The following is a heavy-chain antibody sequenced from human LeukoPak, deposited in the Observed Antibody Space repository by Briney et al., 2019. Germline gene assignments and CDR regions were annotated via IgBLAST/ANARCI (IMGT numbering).Heavy chain of an antibody. D-gene: IGHD1-7*01. CDR3: ARDGRGGTTDY. CDR2: ISSSSSTI. J-gene: IGHJ4*02. CDR1: GFTFSSYS. Sequence: GGSLRLSCAASGFTFSSYSMNWVRQAPGKGLEWVSYISSSSSTIYYADSVKGRFTISRDNAKNSLYLQMNSLRAEDTAVYYCARDGRGGTTDYWGQGTLVTVSS. V-gene: IGHV3-48*01.